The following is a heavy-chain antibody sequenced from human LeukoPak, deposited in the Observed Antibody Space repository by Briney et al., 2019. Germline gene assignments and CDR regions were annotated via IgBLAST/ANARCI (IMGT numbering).Heavy chain of an antibody. CDR1: GFIFSRLA. V-gene: IGHV3-48*03. CDR2: ISSSASTI. Sequence: GGSLRLSCAGSGFIFSRLAMTWVRQAPGKGLEWVSYISSSASTIYYADSVKGRFTISRDNAKNSLYLQMDSLRAEDTAVYYCARDIAYWGQGALVTVSS. D-gene: IGHD3-16*02. J-gene: IGHJ4*02. CDR3: ARDIAY.